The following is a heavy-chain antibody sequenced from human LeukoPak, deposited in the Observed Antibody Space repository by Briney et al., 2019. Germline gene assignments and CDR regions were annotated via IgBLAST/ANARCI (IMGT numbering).Heavy chain of an antibody. CDR1: GFTFSSYG. CDR2: VSFDGSDK. D-gene: IGHD2-15*01. Sequence: GGSLRLSCAASGFTFSSYGMHWVRQAPGKGLEWVAVVSFDGSDKYYADSVKGRFTTSRDSSKNTLFLQMNSLRAEDTAVYYCAKYCSGGNCYSGLYWGQGTLVTVSS. V-gene: IGHV3-30*18. CDR3: AKYCSGGNCYSGLY. J-gene: IGHJ4*02.